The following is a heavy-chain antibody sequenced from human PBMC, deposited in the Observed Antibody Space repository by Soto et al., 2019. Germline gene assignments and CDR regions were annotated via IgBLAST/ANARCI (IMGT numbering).Heavy chain of an antibody. V-gene: IGHV4-59*01. CDR1: GGSISSYY. J-gene: IGHJ4*02. D-gene: IGHD5-18*01. CDR3: AGGSTAMVRHFDY. CDR2: IYYSGST. Sequence: SETLSLTCTVSGGSISSYYWSWIRQPPGKGLEWIGYIYYSGSTNYNPSLKSRVTISVDTSKNQFSLKLSSVTAADTAVYYCAGGSTAMVRHFDYWGQGTLVTVSS.